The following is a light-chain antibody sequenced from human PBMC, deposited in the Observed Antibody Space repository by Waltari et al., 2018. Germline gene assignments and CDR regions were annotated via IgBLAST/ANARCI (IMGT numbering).Light chain of an antibody. J-gene: IGLJ3*02. CDR3: SSFRGGASWV. V-gene: IGLV2-14*03. CDR1: SRVLGPYNS. Sequence: QSALTQPASVSGSPGQSIIISCTGTSRVLGPYNSFSWYQHRPGTAPKLMIHDVDKRPSGVSSRFSGSKSGNTASLTISGLQAEDEANYYCSSFRGGASWVFGGGTIVTVL. CDR2: DVD.